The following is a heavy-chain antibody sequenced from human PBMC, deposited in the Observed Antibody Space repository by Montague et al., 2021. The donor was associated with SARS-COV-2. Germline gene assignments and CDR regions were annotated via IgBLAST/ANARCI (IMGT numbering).Heavy chain of an antibody. V-gene: IGHV4-34*01. CDR1: GGSFGGYY. CDR2: INQSGRT. Sequence: SETLSLTCAVYGGSFGGYYWSWIRQPPEKGLEWIGEINQSGRTNNNPSLKSRVIISVDTSKNQFSLKLSSVTAADTAVYYCARRVSSVWGVTVSAELDYWGQGILVIVSS. D-gene: IGHD3-10*01. CDR3: ARRVSSVWGVTVSAELDY. J-gene: IGHJ4*02.